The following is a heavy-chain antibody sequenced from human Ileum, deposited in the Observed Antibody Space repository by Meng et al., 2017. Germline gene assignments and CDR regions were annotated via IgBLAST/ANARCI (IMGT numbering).Heavy chain of an antibody. CDR3: ATSNDRDVYYLGY. CDR1: GTW. Sequence: QLQEAGPRLVKPSGPLPLTCAVSGTWRSWVRQPPGKGLEWIGETFQSGRTNYNPSLKSRVTISIDKSKSQISLQLSAVTAADTAVYSCATSNDRDVYYLGYWGQGTLVTVSS. D-gene: IGHD3-22*01. CDR2: TFQSGRT. J-gene: IGHJ4*02. V-gene: IGHV4-4*02.